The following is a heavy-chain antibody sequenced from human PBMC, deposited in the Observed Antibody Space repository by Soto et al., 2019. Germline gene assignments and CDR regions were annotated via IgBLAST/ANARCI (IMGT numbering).Heavy chain of an antibody. CDR1: GGSISSCDYY. CDR3: ARERPDGARLDP. CDR2: IYHSGST. V-gene: IGHV4-30-4*08. J-gene: IGHJ5*02. D-gene: IGHD6-6*01. Sequence: QVQLQESGPGLVKPSQTLSLTCTVSGGSISSCDYYLSWIRQPPGKVLQWIGYIYHSGSTYYNPSLKSRVTIAVDTSKNQFSLKLSSVTAADTAVYYCARERPDGARLDPWGQGTLVTVSS.